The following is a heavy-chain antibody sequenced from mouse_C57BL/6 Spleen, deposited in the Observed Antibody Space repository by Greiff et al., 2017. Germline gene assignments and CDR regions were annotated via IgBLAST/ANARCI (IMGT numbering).Heavy chain of an antibody. J-gene: IGHJ2*01. V-gene: IGHV1-69*01. CDR3: ARGYYGSSYDC. CDR1: GYTFTSYW. CDR2: IAPSDSYT. D-gene: IGHD1-1*01. Sequence: VQLQQSGAELVMPGASVKLSCKASGYTFTSYWMHWVKQRPGHGLEWIGEIAPSDSYTNYNPQFKGKSTLTVAKSSSTAYMQLSSLTSEDSAVYYCARGYYGSSYDCWGQGTTRTLAS.